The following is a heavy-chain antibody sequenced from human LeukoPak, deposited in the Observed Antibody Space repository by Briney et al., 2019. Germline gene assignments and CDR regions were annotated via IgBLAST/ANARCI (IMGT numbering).Heavy chain of an antibody. CDR3: ARGRLRRIDY. CDR1: GYTLTELS. V-gene: IGHV1-24*01. J-gene: IGHJ4*02. CDR2: FDPEDGET. D-gene: IGHD3-16*01. Sequence: ASVNVSCKVSGYTLTELSMHWVRQASGKGREWMGGFDPEDGETIYAQKFQGSVTMTEDISTDTAYMELSTLRSEDTAVYYCARGRLRRIDYWGQGTLVTVSS.